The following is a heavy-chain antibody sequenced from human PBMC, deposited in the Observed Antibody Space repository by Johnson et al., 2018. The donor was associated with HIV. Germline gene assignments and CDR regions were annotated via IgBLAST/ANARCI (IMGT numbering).Heavy chain of an antibody. CDR3: ARASVVVPFYAFDI. Sequence: EVQLVESGGGLIQPGGSLRLSCAASGFTVSSNYMSWVRQAPGKGLEWVSVIYSGGSTYYADSVKGRFTISRDNSKNTLYLQMNSLRAEDTAMYYCARASVVVPFYAFDIWGQGTMVTVSS. CDR1: GFTVSSNY. V-gene: IGHV3-53*01. CDR2: IYSGGST. J-gene: IGHJ3*02. D-gene: IGHD2-21*01.